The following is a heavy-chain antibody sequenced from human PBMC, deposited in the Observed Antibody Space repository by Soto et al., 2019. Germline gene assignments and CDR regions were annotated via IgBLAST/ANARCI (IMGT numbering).Heavy chain of an antibody. CDR1: GGSFSGYY. D-gene: IGHD2-2*01. CDR2: INHSGST. Sequence: SETLSLTCAVYGGSFSGYYWSWIRQPPGEGLEWIGEINHSGSTNYNPYLKSRVTISVDTSKNQFSVKLSSVTAADTAVYYCARGGTDCSSTSCYYYYYGMDVWGQGTTVTVSS. CDR3: ARGGTDCSSTSCYYYYYGMDV. V-gene: IGHV4-34*01. J-gene: IGHJ6*02.